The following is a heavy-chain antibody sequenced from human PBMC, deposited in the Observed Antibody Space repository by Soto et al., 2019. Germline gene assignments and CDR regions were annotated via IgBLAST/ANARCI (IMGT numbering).Heavy chain of an antibody. CDR3: AKGPAIVLVPAAMNYYYGMDV. J-gene: IGHJ6*02. Sequence: GGSLRLSCAASGFTFSSYGMHWVLQAPCKGLEWVAVISYDGSNKYYADSVKGRFTISRDNSKNTLYLQMNSLRAEDTAVYYCAKGPAIVLVPAAMNYYYGMDVWGQGTTVTVSS. CDR2: ISYDGSNK. CDR1: GFTFSSYG. D-gene: IGHD2-2*01. V-gene: IGHV3-30*18.